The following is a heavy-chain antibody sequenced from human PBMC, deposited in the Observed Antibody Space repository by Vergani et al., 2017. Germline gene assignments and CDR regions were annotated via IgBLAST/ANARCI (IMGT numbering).Heavy chain of an antibody. J-gene: IGHJ5*01. Sequence: EVQLVESGGGLIHPGGSLRLSCEGSGFSFSGYWMHWVRQSPEKGLVWVSRIKSDGSITNYADSVKGRFTISRDNAKNTLYLEMNSLRGDDTAIYYCVRARCSGPCFMSNWFDSEGQGTLVTVSS. D-gene: IGHD5-12*01. CDR2: IKSDGSIT. CDR3: VRARCSGPCFMSNWFDS. CDR1: GFSFSGYW. V-gene: IGHV3-74*01.